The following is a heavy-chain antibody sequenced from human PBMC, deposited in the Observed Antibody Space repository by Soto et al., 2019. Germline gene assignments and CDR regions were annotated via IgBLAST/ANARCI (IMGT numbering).Heavy chain of an antibody. CDR3: VRDYVMDV. Sequence: GGSLRLSCAASGFTFSGDAMNWVRQAPGKGLEWVSSISTTSTYIYYAESVKGRFTISRDNANNSLHLQMNSLSAEDTAVYYCVRDYVMDVWGQGTTVTVSS. CDR1: GFTFSGDA. D-gene: IGHD3-10*02. V-gene: IGHV3-21*01. J-gene: IGHJ6*02. CDR2: ISTTSTYI.